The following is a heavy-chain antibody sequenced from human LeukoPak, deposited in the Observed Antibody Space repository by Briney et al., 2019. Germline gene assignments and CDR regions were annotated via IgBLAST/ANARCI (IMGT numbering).Heavy chain of an antibody. CDR1: GFNFDTYA. V-gene: IGHV3-21*01. D-gene: IGHD3-22*01. CDR2: ITGSGGKT. Sequence: GGSLRLSCAASGFNFDTYAMSWVRQAPGKGLECVSTITGSGGKTYYAGSVKGRFAISRDNAKNLLYLQMNSLRAEDTALYYCAREVSEGFDFWGQGTLVTVSS. CDR3: AREVSEGFDF. J-gene: IGHJ4*02.